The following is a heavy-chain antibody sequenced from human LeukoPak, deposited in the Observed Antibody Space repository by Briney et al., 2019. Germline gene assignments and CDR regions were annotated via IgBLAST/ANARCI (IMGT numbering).Heavy chain of an antibody. Sequence: PSETLSLTCTVSGGSISSYYWSWIRQPPGKGLEWIGYIYYSGSTNYNPSLKSRVTISVDTSKNQFSLKLSSVTAADPAVYYCASTNYHPLLQESSTHTVSTVKDQFSLELNPGTGAGPAVLYWAEGGNYSPGNFYYFIGGWGKGTT. D-gene: IGHD4-11*01. V-gene: IGHV4-59*01. J-gene: IGHJ6*03. CDR1: GGSISSYY. CDR3: ASTNYHPLLQESSTHTVSTVKDQFSLELNPGTGAGPAVLYWAEGGNYSPGNFYYFIGG. CDR2: IYYSGST.